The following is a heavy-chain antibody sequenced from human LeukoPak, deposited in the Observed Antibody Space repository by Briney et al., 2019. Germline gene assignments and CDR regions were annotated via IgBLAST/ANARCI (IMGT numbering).Heavy chain of an antibody. CDR1: DYSISSDYY. V-gene: IGHV4-38-2*02. D-gene: IGHD5-24*01. J-gene: IGHJ4*02. CDR3: AKSGYNRFDY. Sequence: SETLPLTCSVSDYSISSDYYWGWIRQPPGKGLEWIGEINHSGSTNYNPSLKSRVTISVDTSKNQFSLKLSSVTAADTAVYYCAKSGYNRFDYWGQGTLVTVSS. CDR2: INHSGST.